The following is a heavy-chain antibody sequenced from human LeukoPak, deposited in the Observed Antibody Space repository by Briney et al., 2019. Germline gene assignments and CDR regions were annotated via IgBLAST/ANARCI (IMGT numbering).Heavy chain of an antibody. V-gene: IGHV3-15*01. D-gene: IGHD1-26*01. J-gene: IGHJ3*02. Sequence: PGGSLRLSCAASGFTFSNAWMSWVRQAPGKGLEWVGRIKSKIDGGTTDYAAPVKGRFTISTDDSKNTLYLQMNSLRAEDTAVYYCARGLVGATKGRSGSMLFDIWGQGTMVTVSS. CDR3: ARGLVGATKGRSGSMLFDI. CDR2: IKSKIDGGTT. CDR1: GFTFSNAW.